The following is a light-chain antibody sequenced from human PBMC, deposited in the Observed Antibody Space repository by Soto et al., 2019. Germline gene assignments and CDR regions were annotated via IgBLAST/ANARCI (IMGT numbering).Light chain of an antibody. CDR2: DAS. J-gene: IGKJ1*01. CDR3: QQYANSPRT. V-gene: IGKV3-20*01. CDR1: QSVSSNY. Sequence: EIVLTQSPGTLSLSPGERATLSCRASQSVSSNYLAWYQQKPGQAPRLLISDASRRATGIPDRFSGSGSATDFTLTISRLEPEDFAVDYCQQYANSPRTFGQGTKVEIK.